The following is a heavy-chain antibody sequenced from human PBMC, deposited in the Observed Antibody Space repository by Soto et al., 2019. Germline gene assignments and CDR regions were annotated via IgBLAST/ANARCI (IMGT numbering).Heavy chain of an antibody. J-gene: IGHJ4*02. V-gene: IGHV3-23*01. CDR3: VKDDGGYPSLAPR. CDR1: GITISNYP. D-gene: IGHD3-22*01. Sequence: EVQLLESGGGLVQPGGSLRLSCAASGITISNYPMSWVRQAPGKGLDWVSGISRSGDRTYYGDSAKGRFTISKDIAKNSLSLQRDSLGVEATAVYFWVKDDGGYPSLAPRWGQGTRVTVS. CDR2: ISRSGDRT.